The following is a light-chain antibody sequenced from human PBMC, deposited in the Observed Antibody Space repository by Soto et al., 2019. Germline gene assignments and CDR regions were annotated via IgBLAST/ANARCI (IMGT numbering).Light chain of an antibody. CDR3: CSHAGSFTLV. CDR1: SSDVGGYNY. V-gene: IGLV2-11*01. Sequence: QSVLTQPRSVSGSPGQSVTISCTGTSSDVGGYNYVSWYQKYPGKAPRLMIYDVSKRPSGVPDRFSGSKSGNTASLTISGLQAEDEADYYCCSHAGSFTLVFGGGNKLTVL. CDR2: DVS. J-gene: IGLJ2*01.